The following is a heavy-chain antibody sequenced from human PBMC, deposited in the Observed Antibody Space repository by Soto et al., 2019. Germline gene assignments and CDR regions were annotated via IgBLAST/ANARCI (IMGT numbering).Heavy chain of an antibody. CDR2: IDHSGNT. CDR3: ARVGWGGVS. V-gene: IGHV4-61*01. CDR1: GASGNGGLSH. Sequence: PSQTLSLTCTVSGASGNGGLSHWSWIRQPPGKGLEWLRFIDHSGNTGYSPSLTGRVTLSVDTSKHHFSLKVTSVSAADTASYYRARVGWGGVSWGQGSRVTVS. J-gene: IGHJ5*02. D-gene: IGHD7-27*01.